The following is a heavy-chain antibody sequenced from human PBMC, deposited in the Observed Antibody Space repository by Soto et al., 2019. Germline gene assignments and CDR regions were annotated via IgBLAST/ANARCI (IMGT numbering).Heavy chain of an antibody. CDR1: GYTFTSYA. CDR3: ARGGPIAPHSPNWFDP. Sequence: GASVKVSCKASGYTFTSYAMHWVRQAPGQRLEWMGWINAGNGNTKYSQKFQGRVTITRDTSASTAYMELSSLRSEDTAVYYCARGGPIAPHSPNWFDPWGQGTLVTVSS. J-gene: IGHJ5*02. V-gene: IGHV1-3*01. D-gene: IGHD6-13*01. CDR2: INAGNGNT.